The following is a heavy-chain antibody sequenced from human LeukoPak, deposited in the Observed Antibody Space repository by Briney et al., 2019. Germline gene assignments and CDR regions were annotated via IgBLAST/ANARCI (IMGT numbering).Heavy chain of an antibody. D-gene: IGHD3-9*01. CDR1: GFTFSSYA. CDR2: ISGSGGST. Sequence: GGSLRLSCAASGFTFSSYAMSWVRQAPGKGLEWVSAISGSGGSTYYADSVKGRFTISRDNSKNTLYLQMNSLRAEDTAVYYCAKPKAAYDILTGYYMGSPDYWGQGTLVTVSS. CDR3: AKPKAAYDILTGYYMGSPDY. J-gene: IGHJ4*02. V-gene: IGHV3-23*01.